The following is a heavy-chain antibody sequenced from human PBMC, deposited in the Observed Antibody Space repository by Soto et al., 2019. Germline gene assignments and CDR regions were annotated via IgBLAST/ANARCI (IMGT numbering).Heavy chain of an antibody. V-gene: IGHV3-33*01. D-gene: IGHD1-26*01. CDR1: GFSFSSCG. CDR2: IWYDGSRT. Sequence: QVQLVESGGGVVQPGRSLRLSCAASGFSFSSCGMHSVRQAPGKGLEWVAVIWYDGSRTSYAESVKGRFTVSRDNSRKMLWLQMDSLRAEDTAVYFCARQWGEGYKVPYLDQWGQGTLVTVSS. J-gene: IGHJ4*02. CDR3: ARQWGEGYKVPYLDQ.